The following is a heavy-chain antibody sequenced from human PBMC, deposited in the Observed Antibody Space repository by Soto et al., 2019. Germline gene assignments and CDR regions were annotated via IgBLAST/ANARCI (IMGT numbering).Heavy chain of an antibody. V-gene: IGHV3-23*01. CDR3: AKDRPIDSSDWFHDY. J-gene: IGHJ4*02. D-gene: IGHD6-19*01. CDR1: GFSFSSFA. CDR2: ISVSGGST. Sequence: PGGSLRLSCAASGFSFSSFAMSWVRQAPGKGLEWVSAISVSGGSTYYADSVRGRFTISRDNSRNTLYLQMNSPSAEDTAIYYCAKDRPIDSSDWFHDYWGQGTLVTVSS.